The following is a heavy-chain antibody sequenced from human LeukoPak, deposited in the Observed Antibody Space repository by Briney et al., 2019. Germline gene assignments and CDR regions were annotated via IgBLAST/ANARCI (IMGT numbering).Heavy chain of an antibody. CDR1: GGSFSGYY. Sequence: SETLCLTYAVYGGSFSGYYWSWIRQPPGKGLEWIGEINHSGSTNYNPSLKSRVTISVDTSKNQFSLKLSSVTAADTAVYYCASEETVDTAMGDYWGQGTLVTVSS. J-gene: IGHJ4*02. CDR2: INHSGST. D-gene: IGHD5-18*01. CDR3: ASEETVDTAMGDY. V-gene: IGHV4-34*01.